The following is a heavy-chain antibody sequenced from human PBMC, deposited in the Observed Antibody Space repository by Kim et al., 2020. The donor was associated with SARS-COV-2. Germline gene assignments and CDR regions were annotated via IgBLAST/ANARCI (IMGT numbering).Heavy chain of an antibody. J-gene: IGHJ4*02. V-gene: IGHV1-8*01. Sequence: GYAQRFQGRVNMTRNTSISTAYMELSSLRSEDTAVYYCARRVAASGTVLGYWGQGTLVTVSS. CDR3: ARRVAASGTVLGY. D-gene: IGHD6-13*01.